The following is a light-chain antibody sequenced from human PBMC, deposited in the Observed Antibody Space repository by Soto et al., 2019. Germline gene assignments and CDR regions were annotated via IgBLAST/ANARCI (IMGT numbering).Light chain of an antibody. CDR1: YTDVGGYNR. V-gene: IGLV2-14*01. CDR2: AGD. CDR3: ISYIESSLTHWV. J-gene: IGLJ3*02. Sequence: QSALTQPASVAGSPGQSITISCTGTYTDVGGYNRVSWYQHHAGKGPKMLIFAGDNRPSVISDRFSGSKSGDTASLTISDLQAEDEADYYCISYIESSLTHWVFGGGTKLTVL.